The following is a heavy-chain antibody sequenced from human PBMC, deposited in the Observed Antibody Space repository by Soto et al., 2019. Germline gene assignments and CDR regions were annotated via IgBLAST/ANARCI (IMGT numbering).Heavy chain of an antibody. V-gene: IGHV3-48*03. CDR1: GYTFNSHE. CDR2: ISGSGTT. J-gene: IGHJ4*02. CDR3: ARGGIH. D-gene: IGHD3-16*01. Sequence: GGSLRLSCVALGYTFNSHEMNWVRQAPGKGLEWISSISGSGTTNYAESVKGRFTISRDNAHKSLFLEMKDLRVGDTAVYYCARGGIHWGQGTLVTVSS.